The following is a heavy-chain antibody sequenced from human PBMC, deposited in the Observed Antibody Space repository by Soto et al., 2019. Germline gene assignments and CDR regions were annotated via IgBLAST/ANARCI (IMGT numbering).Heavy chain of an antibody. Sequence: SETLSLTCTVSGGSVSSGSHYWSWIRQPPGKRLEWIAYSYYTGSANYNPSLKSRVTISVDTSKNQFSLKLTSVTAADTAVYYRARTKYEFWSGERIFDYWGQGALVTVSS. CDR3: ARTKYEFWSGERIFDY. CDR1: GGSVSSGSHY. D-gene: IGHD3-3*01. J-gene: IGHJ4*02. V-gene: IGHV4-61*01. CDR2: SYYTGSA.